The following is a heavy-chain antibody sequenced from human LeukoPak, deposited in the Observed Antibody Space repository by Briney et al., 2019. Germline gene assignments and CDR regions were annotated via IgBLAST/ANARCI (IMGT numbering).Heavy chain of an antibody. V-gene: IGHV4-59*12. J-gene: IGHJ5*02. Sequence: SETLSLTCTVSGGSLSSYYWSWIRQPPGKGLEWIGYIYYSGSTNYNPSLKSRVTISVDTSKNQFSLKLSSVTAADTAVYYCARGPLSVYGDYPPWGQGTLVTVSS. CDR1: GGSLSSYY. D-gene: IGHD4-17*01. CDR2: IYYSGST. CDR3: ARGPLSVYGDYPP.